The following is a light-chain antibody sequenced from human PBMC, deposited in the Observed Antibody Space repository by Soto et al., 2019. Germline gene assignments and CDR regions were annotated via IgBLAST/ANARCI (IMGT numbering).Light chain of an antibody. V-gene: IGLV2-14*01. CDR3: SSYTSSIS. J-gene: IGLJ2*01. CDR2: DVN. Sequence: QSALTQPASVSGSPGQSITISCTGTSSDDGGYNYVSWYQQHPGKAPKLMIYDVNTRPSVVSNRFSGSKSGNTASLTISGLQAEDEADYYCSSYTSSISFGGGTKLTVL. CDR1: SSDDGGYNY.